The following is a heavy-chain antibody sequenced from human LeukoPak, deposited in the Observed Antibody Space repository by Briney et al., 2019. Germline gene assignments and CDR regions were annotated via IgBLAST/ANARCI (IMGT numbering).Heavy chain of an antibody. V-gene: IGHV3-30-3*01. CDR1: GFTFSSYA. CDR3: ARDNNWSFEN. CDR2: LSSDGTNK. J-gene: IGHJ4*02. Sequence: GGSLRLSCAASGFTFSSYAVHWVRQAPGKGLGWVAGLSSDGTNKYYADSVQGRFTISRDTSKNTLYLLMNSLRGEDTAVYYCARDNNWSFENWGQGALVTVSS. D-gene: IGHD1-20*01.